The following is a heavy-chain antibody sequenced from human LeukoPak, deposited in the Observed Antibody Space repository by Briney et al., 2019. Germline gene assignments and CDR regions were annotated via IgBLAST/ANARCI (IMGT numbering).Heavy chain of an antibody. J-gene: IGHJ4*02. CDR2: LTGSYAT. CDR1: GFTFSDYA. CDR3: ARVRYDSTASYFDY. Sequence: QPGGSLRLSCAASGFTFSDYAMTWVRQAPGKGLEWFSALTGSYATYYADSVKGRFTISRDNSKNTLYLQMNSLRAEDTAVYYCARVRYDSTASYFDYWGQGTLVTVSS. V-gene: IGHV3-23*01. D-gene: IGHD3-22*01.